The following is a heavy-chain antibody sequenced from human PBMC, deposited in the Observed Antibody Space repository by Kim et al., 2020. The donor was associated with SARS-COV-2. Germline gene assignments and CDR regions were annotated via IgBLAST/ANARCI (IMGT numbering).Heavy chain of an antibody. J-gene: IGHJ4*02. CDR3: ARLGIAAAGTRAQFSY. V-gene: IGHV1-2*06. CDR1: GYTFTGYY. CDR2: INPNSGGT. D-gene: IGHD6-13*01. Sequence: ASVKVSCKASGYTFTGYYMHWVRQAPGQGLEWMGRINPNSGGTNYAQKFQGRVTMTRDTSISTAYMELSRLRSDDTAVYYCARLGIAAAGTRAQFSYWGQGTLVTVSS.